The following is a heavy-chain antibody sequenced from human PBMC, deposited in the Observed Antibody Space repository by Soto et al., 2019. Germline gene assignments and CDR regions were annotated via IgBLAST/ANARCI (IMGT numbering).Heavy chain of an antibody. CDR3: ARDNIVRTMDLSYY. J-gene: IGHJ4*02. CDR2: TYYRSRWYN. D-gene: IGHD1-26*01. CDR1: GDIVSSNSVA. V-gene: IGHV6-1*01. Sequence: SQTLSLTCAFSGDIVSSNSVAWHWIRQSPSRGLEWLGRTYYRSRWYNDYSISLKSRITINPDTSRNQFSLHLNSVTPEDTAVYYCARDNIVRTMDLSYYRGQGTLVTISS.